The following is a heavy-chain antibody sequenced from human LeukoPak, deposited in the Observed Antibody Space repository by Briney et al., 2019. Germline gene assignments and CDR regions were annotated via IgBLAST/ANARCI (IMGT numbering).Heavy chain of an antibody. Sequence: GGSLRPSCAASGFTFSNYAMSWVRQAPGKGLEWVSGISGSGGSTYYADSVKGRFTISRDNSKNTLYLQMNSLTDEDTAVYYCAKKWGVGTTTLDYFDYWGQGTLVTVSS. V-gene: IGHV3-23*01. CDR3: AKKWGVGTTTLDYFDY. CDR2: ISGSGGST. CDR1: GFTFSNYA. J-gene: IGHJ4*02. D-gene: IGHD1-26*01.